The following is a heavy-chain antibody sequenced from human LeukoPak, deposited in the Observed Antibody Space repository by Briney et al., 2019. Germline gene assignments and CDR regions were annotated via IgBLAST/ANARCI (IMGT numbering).Heavy chain of an antibody. CDR2: IYYSGST. Sequence: SETLSLTCTVSGASIGSYYWSWVRQPPGKGLEWIGYIYYSGSTNYNPSLKSRVTISVDTSKNQFSLKLSSVTAADTAVYYCARALLYDSSGSLGEYYYYGMDVWGQGTTVTVSS. J-gene: IGHJ6*02. CDR1: GASIGSYY. CDR3: ARALLYDSSGSLGEYYYYGMDV. D-gene: IGHD3-22*01. V-gene: IGHV4-59*01.